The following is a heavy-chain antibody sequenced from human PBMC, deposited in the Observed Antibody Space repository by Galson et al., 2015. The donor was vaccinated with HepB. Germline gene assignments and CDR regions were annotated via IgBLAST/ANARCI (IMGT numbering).Heavy chain of an antibody. CDR3: AKGVERLGWLQLEGAFDI. J-gene: IGHJ3*02. CDR1: GFTFADYA. D-gene: IGHD5-24*01. V-gene: IGHV3-9*01. CDR2: ISSNNGYI. Sequence: SLKLSCTASGFTFADYAMHWVRQAPGQRLEWVSGISSNNGYIEYSDCVKGRVTISRDKAENTVYLQMNSLRSEDTAVYYCAKGVERLGWLQLEGAFDIWGQGTMVTVSS.